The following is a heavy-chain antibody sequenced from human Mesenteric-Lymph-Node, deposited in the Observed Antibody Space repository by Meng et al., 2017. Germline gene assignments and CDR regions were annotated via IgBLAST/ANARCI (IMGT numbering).Heavy chain of an antibody. V-gene: IGHV1-46*01. J-gene: IGHJ4*02. Sequence: ASVMVSCKASGHTFTNYYMNWVRQAPGQGLEWMGIINPSGGSTSYAQKFQGRVTITRDTSTSTVYIELISLRSEDTAVYYCARVSPLQYYAILTGYFLGSGPTDYWGQGTLVTVSS. CDR1: GHTFTNYY. D-gene: IGHD3-9*01. CDR2: INPSGGST. CDR3: ARVSPLQYYAILTGYFLGSGPTDY.